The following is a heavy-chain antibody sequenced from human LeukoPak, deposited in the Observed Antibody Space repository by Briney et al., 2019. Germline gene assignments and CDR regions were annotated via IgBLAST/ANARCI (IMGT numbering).Heavy chain of an antibody. V-gene: IGHV3-23*01. J-gene: IGHJ5*02. CDR1: GFTFTSYA. CDR2: LDGGGSST. D-gene: IGHD6-13*01. CDR3: AKQQLVREGSNWFDP. Sequence: GGSLRLSCAASGFTFTSYAMTWVRQAPGKGLEWVSALDGGGSSTYYADSVKGRFTISRDNSKNTLYLQMNSLRAEDTAVYYCAKQQLVREGSNWFDPWGQGTLVTVSS.